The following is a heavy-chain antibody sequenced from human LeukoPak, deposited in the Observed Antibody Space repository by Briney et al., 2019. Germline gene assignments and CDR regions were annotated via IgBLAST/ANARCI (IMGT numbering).Heavy chain of an antibody. Sequence: ASETLSLTCAVYGGSFSGYYWSWIRQPPGKGLEWIGEINHSGSTNYNPSLKSRVTISVDTSKNQFSLKLSSVTAADTAVYYCARGRSRTFDYWGQGTLVTVSS. D-gene: IGHD6-13*01. V-gene: IGHV4-34*01. J-gene: IGHJ4*02. CDR3: ARGRSRTFDY. CDR2: INHSGST. CDR1: GGSFSGYY.